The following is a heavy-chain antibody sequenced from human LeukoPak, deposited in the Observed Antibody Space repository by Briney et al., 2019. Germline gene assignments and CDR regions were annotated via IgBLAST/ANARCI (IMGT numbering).Heavy chain of an antibody. CDR2: IYYSGST. CDR1: GGSISSYY. J-gene: IGHJ4*02. Sequence: KASETLSLTCTVSGGSISSYYWSWIRQPPGKGLEWIGYIYYSGSTNYNPSLKSRVTISVDTSKNQFSLKLSSVTAADTAVYCCARYSGYDYGYFDYWGQGTLVTVSS. V-gene: IGHV4-59*01. D-gene: IGHD5-12*01. CDR3: ARYSGYDYGYFDY.